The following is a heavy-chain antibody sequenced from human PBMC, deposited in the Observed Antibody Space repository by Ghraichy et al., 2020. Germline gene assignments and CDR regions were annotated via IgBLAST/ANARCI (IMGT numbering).Heavy chain of an antibody. CDR3: ARLPQRNHRTRWWELFPYFDY. CDR1: GGSISSYY. Sequence: SETLSLTCTVSGGSISSYYWSWIRQPPGKGLEWIGYIYTSGSTNYNPSLKSRVTISVDTSKNQFSLKLSSVTAADTAVYYCARLPQRNHRTRWWELFPYFDYWGQGTLVTVSS. D-gene: IGHD1-26*01. J-gene: IGHJ4*02. V-gene: IGHV4-4*09. CDR2: IYTSGST.